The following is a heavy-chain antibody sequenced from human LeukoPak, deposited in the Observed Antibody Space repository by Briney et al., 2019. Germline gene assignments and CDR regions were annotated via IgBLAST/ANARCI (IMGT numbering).Heavy chain of an antibody. V-gene: IGHV3-30-3*01. CDR3: ASTGHI. J-gene: IGHJ3*02. Sequence: PGGSLRLSCAASGFTVSSYAMHWVRQAPGKGLEWVAVISYDGSNKYYADSVKGRFTISRDNSKNTLYLQMNSLRAEDTAVYYCASTGHIWGQGTMVTVSS. CDR1: GFTVSSYA. D-gene: IGHD1-14*01. CDR2: ISYDGSNK.